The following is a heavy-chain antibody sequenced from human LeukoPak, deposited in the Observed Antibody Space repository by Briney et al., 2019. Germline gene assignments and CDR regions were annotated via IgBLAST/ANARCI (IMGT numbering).Heavy chain of an antibody. CDR1: GFTFSSYG. V-gene: IGHV3-30*02. CDR2: IRNDGSNK. Sequence: GGSLRLSCAASGFTFSSYGMHWVRQAPGKGLEWVAFIRNDGSNKYYVDSVKGRFTISRDNSKNTLYLQMNSLRAEDTAVYYCASHYRTTGSNPQPDCWGQGTLVTVSS. J-gene: IGHJ4*02. D-gene: IGHD4-11*01. CDR3: ASHYRTTGSNPQPDC.